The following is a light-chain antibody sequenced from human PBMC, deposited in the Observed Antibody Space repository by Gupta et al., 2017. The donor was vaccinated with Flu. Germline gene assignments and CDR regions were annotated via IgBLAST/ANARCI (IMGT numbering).Light chain of an antibody. J-gene: IGKJ1*01. V-gene: IGKV1-39*01. CDR3: QQSYSTPPT. CDR1: QSISNY. CDR2: AAS. Sequence: DIQMTQSPSSLSASVGDRVSITCRASQSISNYLNWYQQKPGKAPKFLIYAASNLQSGVPSRFSGSGSGTDFTLTISSLQPEDVATYYCQQSYSTPPTFGQGTKVEVK.